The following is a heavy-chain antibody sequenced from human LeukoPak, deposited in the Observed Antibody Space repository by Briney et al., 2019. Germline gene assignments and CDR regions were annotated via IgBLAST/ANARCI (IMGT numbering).Heavy chain of an antibody. Sequence: GGSLRLSCAASGFTFSNYYMHWVRQAPGKGLVWVSRMNSDGSSTSYADSVKGRFTISRDNAKNTLYLQMNSLRAEDTAVYYCARDRGYSGYDCDYWGQRTLVTVSS. CDR2: MNSDGSST. CDR3: ARDRGYSGYDCDY. D-gene: IGHD5-12*01. V-gene: IGHV3-74*01. CDR1: GFTFSNYY. J-gene: IGHJ4*02.